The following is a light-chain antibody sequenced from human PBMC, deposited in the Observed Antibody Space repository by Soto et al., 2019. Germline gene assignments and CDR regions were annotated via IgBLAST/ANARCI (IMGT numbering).Light chain of an antibody. V-gene: IGKV1-39*01. Sequence: DIQMTQSPSSLSASVGDRVTITCRASQTISNYLNWYQQRPGRAPQLLIYATSTLQTGVPSRFSGSGSGTDFTLTISRLQPEDASTYYCQQAYSTPYTFGQGTKLEIK. J-gene: IGKJ2*01. CDR1: QTISNY. CDR2: ATS. CDR3: QQAYSTPYT.